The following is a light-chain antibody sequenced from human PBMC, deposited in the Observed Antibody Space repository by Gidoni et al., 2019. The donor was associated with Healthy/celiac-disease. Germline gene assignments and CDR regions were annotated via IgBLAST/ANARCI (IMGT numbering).Light chain of an antibody. CDR3: MQGTHWPPIT. CDR1: QSLVYSDGNTY. J-gene: IGKJ5*01. V-gene: IGKV2-30*01. Sequence: VVMTQSPLSLPVTLGQPASISCRSSQSLVYSDGNTYLNWFQQRPGQSPRRLMYKVSNRDSGVPDRFSGSGSGTDFTLKISRVEAEDVGVYYCMQGTHWPPITFGQGTRLEIK. CDR2: KVS.